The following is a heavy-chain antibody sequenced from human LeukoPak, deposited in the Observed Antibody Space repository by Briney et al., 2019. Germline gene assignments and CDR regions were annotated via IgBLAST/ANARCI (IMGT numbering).Heavy chain of an antibody. J-gene: IGHJ4*02. CDR3: AKEQKKSYYYDSSGPEFDY. CDR1: GFTFSSYG. CDR2: ISYDGSNK. V-gene: IGHV3-30*18. Sequence: GGSLRLSCAASGFTFSSYGMHWVRQAPGKGLEWVAVISYDGSNKYYADSVKGRFTISRDNSKNTLYLQMNSLRAEDTAVYYCAKEQKKSYYYDSSGPEFDYWGQGTLVTVSS. D-gene: IGHD3-22*01.